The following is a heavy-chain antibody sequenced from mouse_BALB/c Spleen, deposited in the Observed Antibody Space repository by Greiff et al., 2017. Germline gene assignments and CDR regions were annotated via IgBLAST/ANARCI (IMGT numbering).Heavy chain of an antibody. J-gene: IGHJ4*01. CDR1: GFNIKDTY. CDR2: IDPANGNT. V-gene: IGHV14-3*02. D-gene: IGHD1-1*01. CDR3: ARDGYGSSNYYAMDY. Sequence: VQLQQSGAELVKPGASVKLSCTASGFNIKDTYMHWVKQRPEQGLEWIGRIDPANGNTKYDPKFQGKATITADTSSNTAYLQLSSLTSEDTAVYYCARDGYGSSNYYAMDYWGQGTSVTVSA.